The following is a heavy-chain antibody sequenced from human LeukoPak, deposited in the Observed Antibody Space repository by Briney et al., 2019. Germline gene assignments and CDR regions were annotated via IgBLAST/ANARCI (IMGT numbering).Heavy chain of an antibody. J-gene: IGHJ4*02. CDR3: ARADTSIAAAGGGFDY. Sequence: GGSLRLSCVVSGFSFDSYNMNWVRQAPGKGLEWVSAISGSGGSTYYADSVKGRFTISRDNSKNTLYLQMNSLRAEDTAVYYCARADTSIAAAGGGFDYWGQGTLVTVSS. CDR1: GFSFDSYN. D-gene: IGHD6-13*01. V-gene: IGHV3-23*01. CDR2: ISGSGGST.